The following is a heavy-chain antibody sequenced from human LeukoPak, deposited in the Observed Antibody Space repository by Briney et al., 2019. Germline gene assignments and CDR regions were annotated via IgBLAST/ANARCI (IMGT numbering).Heavy chain of an antibody. CDR1: GFTFSLYS. D-gene: IGHD2-8*01. Sequence: GGSLRLSCAASGFTFSLYSMNWVRQAPGKGLEWVSGISGSGAGTYYADSVKGRFTISRDNSKNTLYLQMNSLRAEDTAVYYCAKMVREFYTISYYFDYWGQGTLVTVSS. J-gene: IGHJ4*02. CDR3: AKMVREFYTISYYFDY. V-gene: IGHV3-23*01. CDR2: ISGSGAGT.